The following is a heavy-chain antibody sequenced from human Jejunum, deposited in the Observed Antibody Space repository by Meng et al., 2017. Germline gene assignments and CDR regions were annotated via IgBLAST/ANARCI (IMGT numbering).Heavy chain of an antibody. Sequence: GESLKISCAASGFTFSNAWMSWVRQAPGKGLEWVGRIKSRADDGTPDYATPVKGRFTISTDESKNTVYLKMNSLKTEDTAVYYCVRGVRVMSDAFDVWGQGTTVTVSS. V-gene: IGHV3-15*01. J-gene: IGHJ3*01. CDR2: IKSRADDGTP. CDR1: GFTFSNAW. CDR3: VRGVRVMSDAFDV. D-gene: IGHD3-10*01.